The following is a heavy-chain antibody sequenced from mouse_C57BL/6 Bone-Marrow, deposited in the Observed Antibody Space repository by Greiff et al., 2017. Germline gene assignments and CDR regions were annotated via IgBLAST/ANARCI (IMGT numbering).Heavy chain of an antibody. D-gene: IGHD1-1*01. CDR3: ARAYYYGSTFDY. Sequence: QVQLKQSGAELVRPGTSVKMSCKASGYTFTNYWIGWAKQRPGNGLEWIGDIYPGGGYTNYNEKFKGKDTLTADKSSSTAYMQFSSLTSEDSAIYYCARAYYYGSTFDYWGQGTTLTVSS. V-gene: IGHV1-63*01. J-gene: IGHJ2*01. CDR1: GYTFTNYW. CDR2: IYPGGGYT.